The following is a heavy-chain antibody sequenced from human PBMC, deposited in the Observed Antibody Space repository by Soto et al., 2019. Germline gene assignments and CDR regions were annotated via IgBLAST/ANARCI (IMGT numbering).Heavy chain of an antibody. D-gene: IGHD2-8*01. CDR2: IKSKTDGGTT. CDR3: TTDLVWEPGPRFDY. V-gene: IGHV3-15*01. CDR1: GFTFSNAW. Sequence: GGSLRLSCAASGFTFSNAWMSWVRQAPGKGLEWVGRIKSKTDGGTTDYAAPVKGRFTISRDDSKNTLYLQMNSLKTEDTAVYYCTTDLVWEPGPRFDYWGQGTLVTVSS. J-gene: IGHJ4*02.